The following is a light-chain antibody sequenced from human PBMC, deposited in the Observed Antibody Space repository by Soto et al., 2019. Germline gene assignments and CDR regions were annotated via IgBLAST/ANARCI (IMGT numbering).Light chain of an antibody. CDR3: QSYDSSLSGYV. CDR1: SSNIGAGYD. V-gene: IGLV1-40*01. J-gene: IGLJ1*01. Sequence: QSVLTQPPSVSGAPGQRVTISCTGSSSNIGAGYDVNWYQQLPGTAPKFLIFGNSNRPSGVPDRFSGSKSGTSASLAITGLQAEDEADYYCQSYDSSLSGYVFGTGT. CDR2: GNS.